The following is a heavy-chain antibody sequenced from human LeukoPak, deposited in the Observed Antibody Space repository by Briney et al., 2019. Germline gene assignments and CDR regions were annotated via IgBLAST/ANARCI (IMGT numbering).Heavy chain of an antibody. CDR3: ARGGYNWNPVYFDY. CDR1: GFTLRSNY. CDR2: IYSGGIT. Sequence: PGGSLKLFCAASGFTLRSNYMSWVRQAPGKGLEWGSVIYSGGITYYADSVKGRFTISRDNSKNTLYLQMNSLRAEDTAVYYCARGGYNWNPVYFDYWGQGTLVTVSS. V-gene: IGHV3-53*01. D-gene: IGHD1-20*01. J-gene: IGHJ4*02.